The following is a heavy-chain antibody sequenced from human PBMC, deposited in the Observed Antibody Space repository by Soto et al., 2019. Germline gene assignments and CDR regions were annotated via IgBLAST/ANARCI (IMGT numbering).Heavy chain of an antibody. D-gene: IGHD6-6*01. V-gene: IGHV3-53*01. J-gene: IGHJ4*02. CDR3: ARVRGSSSAFFDY. CDR1: GFIFSYNY. CDR2: ISSGDST. Sequence: LXLSCAASGFIFSYNYMSWVRQAPGKGLEWVSLISSGDSTYYADSVKGRFTTSRDNSKNTLFLQINSLRAEDTAVYYCARVRGSSSAFFDYWGQGTLVTVSS.